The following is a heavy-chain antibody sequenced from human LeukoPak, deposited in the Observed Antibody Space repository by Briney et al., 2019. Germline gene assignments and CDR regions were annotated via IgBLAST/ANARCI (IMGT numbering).Heavy chain of an antibody. Sequence: SETLSLTCAVYGGSSSGYYWSWIRQPPGKGLEWIGEINHSGSTNYNPSLKSRVTISVDTSKNQFSLKLSSVTAADTAVYYCVRRFYQLQQRTNWFDPWGQGTLVTVSS. CDR1: GGSSSGYY. D-gene: IGHD2-2*01. V-gene: IGHV4-34*01. CDR2: INHSGST. J-gene: IGHJ5*02. CDR3: VRRFYQLQQRTNWFDP.